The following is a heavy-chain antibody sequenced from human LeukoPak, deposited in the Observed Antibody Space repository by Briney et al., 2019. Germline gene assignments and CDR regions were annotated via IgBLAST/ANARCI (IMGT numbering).Heavy chain of an antibody. Sequence: PSQTLSLTCTVSGGSISSGDFYWSWVRQPPGKGLEWIGYIHYSGSTYYNPSLKSRVTISVDTSKNQFSLKLSSVTAADTAVYYCARYSYGQLSWFDPWGQGTLVTVSS. CDR1: GGSISSGDFY. D-gene: IGHD5-18*01. CDR3: ARYSYGQLSWFDP. CDR2: IHYSGST. J-gene: IGHJ5*02. V-gene: IGHV4-30-4*01.